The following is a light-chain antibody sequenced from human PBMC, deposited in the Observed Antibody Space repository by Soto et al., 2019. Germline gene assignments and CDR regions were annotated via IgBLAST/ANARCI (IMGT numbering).Light chain of an antibody. CDR1: QSVSSY. Sequence: EIVLTQSPATLSLSKGERATLSCRASQSVSSYLAWYQQKPGQAPRLLIYDASNRATGIPDRFSGSGSGTDFTLTISRLEPEDFTVYYCQQYGISPATFGQGGMVDTK. CDR3: QQYGISPAT. V-gene: IGKV3-20*01. J-gene: IGKJ1*01. CDR2: DAS.